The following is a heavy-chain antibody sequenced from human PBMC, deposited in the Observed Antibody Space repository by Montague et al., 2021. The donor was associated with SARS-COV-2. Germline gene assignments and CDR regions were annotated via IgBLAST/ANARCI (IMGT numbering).Heavy chain of an antibody. Sequence: SETLSLTCSVSGDSISHSSFYWGWIRQPPGKGLEWIGRIYYSGSSSYNPSLKSRVTISIDTSKNQFSLELSSVTAADTAVYYCARHTVFCTSTSCFQEPPLYCYMDVWGQGTTVTVSS. CDR2: IYYSGSS. V-gene: IGHV4-39*01. D-gene: IGHD2-2*01. J-gene: IGHJ6*03. CDR3: ARHTVFCTSTSCFQEPPLYCYMDV. CDR1: GDSISHSSFY.